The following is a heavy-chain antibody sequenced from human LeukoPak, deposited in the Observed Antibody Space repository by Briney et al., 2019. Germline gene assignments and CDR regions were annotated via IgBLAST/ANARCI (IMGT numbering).Heavy chain of an antibody. CDR2: ISSSSTYI. CDR3: ASHGY. CDR1: GFTFNNYN. Sequence: GGSLRLSCAASGFTFNNYNMKWVRQAPGKGLEWVSSISSSSTYIYYADTVKGRFTISRDNAKNALYLQMNSLRAEDMALYSCASHGYWGQGTLVTVSS. J-gene: IGHJ1*01. V-gene: IGHV3-21*04.